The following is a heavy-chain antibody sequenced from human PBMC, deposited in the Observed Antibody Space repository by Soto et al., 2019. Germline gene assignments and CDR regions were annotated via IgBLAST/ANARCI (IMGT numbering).Heavy chain of an antibody. CDR1: GGAISSGGYY. J-gene: IGHJ4*02. CDR2: IYYSGST. CDR3: SRVGQWLDNYYFDY. V-gene: IGHV4-31*03. D-gene: IGHD6-19*01. Sequence: SETLSLTCTVSGGAISSGGYYWSWIRQHPGKGLEWIGYIYYSGSTYYNPSLKSRATISVDTSKNQFSLKLSSATAADPAVYYCSRVGQWLDNYYFDYWGQGTLVTVSS.